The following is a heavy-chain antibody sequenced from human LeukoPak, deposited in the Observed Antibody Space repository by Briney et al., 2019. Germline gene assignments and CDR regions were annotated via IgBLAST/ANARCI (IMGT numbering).Heavy chain of an antibody. V-gene: IGHV4-59*11. J-gene: IGHJ3*02. CDR1: GGSISSHY. D-gene: IGHD3-22*01. Sequence: SETLSLTCTVSGGSISSHYWSWIRQPPGKGLEWIGYIYYSGSTNYNPSLKSRVTISVDTSKNQFSLKLSSVTAADTAMYYCARVNCDSSGYYYVRLGAFDIWGQGTMVTVSS. CDR2: IYYSGST. CDR3: ARVNCDSSGYYYVRLGAFDI.